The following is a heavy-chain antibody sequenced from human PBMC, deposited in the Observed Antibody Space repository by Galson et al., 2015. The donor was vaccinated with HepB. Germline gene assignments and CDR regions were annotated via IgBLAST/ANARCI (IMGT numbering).Heavy chain of an antibody. J-gene: IGHJ3*02. V-gene: IGHV7-4-1*02. Sequence: SVKVSCKASGYTFTSYAMSWVRQAPGQGLEWMGWINTNTGNPTYAQGFTGRFVFSLDTSVSTAYLQISSLKAEDTAVYYCARAGDSVDTAMVTVLYAFDIWGQGTMVTVSS. D-gene: IGHD5-18*01. CDR1: GYTFTSYA. CDR2: INTNTGNP. CDR3: ARAGDSVDTAMVTVLYAFDI.